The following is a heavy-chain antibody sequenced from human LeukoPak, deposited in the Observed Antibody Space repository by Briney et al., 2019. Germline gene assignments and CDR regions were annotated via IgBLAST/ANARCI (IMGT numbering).Heavy chain of an antibody. CDR3: ASSSSTSPTDPFDY. J-gene: IGHJ4*02. D-gene: IGHD2-2*01. V-gene: IGHV3-33*08. Sequence: PGRSLRLSCAASGFTFSSYAMHWVRQAPGKGLEWVAVIWYDGSNKNYADSVKGRFTISRDNSKNTLCLQMNSLRAEDTAVYYCASSSSTSPTDPFDYWGQGTLVTVSS. CDR1: GFTFSSYA. CDR2: IWYDGSNK.